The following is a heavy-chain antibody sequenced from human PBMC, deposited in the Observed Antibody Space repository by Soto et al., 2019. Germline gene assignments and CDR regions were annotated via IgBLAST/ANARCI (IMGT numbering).Heavy chain of an antibody. CDR2: IWYDGSNK. CDR1: GFISSTYG. CDR3: ARDSTAYYGSGTYYNY. Sequence: LRLSCVASGFISSTYGMHWVRQGPGKGLEWVARIWYDGSNKYYADSVKGRFTISRDNSKNTLYLQMNSLRAEDTAVYYCARDSTAYYGSGTYYNYWGQGTLVTVSS. J-gene: IGHJ4*02. V-gene: IGHV3-33*01. D-gene: IGHD3-10*01.